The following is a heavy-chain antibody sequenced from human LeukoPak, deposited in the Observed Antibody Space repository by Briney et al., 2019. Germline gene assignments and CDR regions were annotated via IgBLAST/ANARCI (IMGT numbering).Heavy chain of an antibody. D-gene: IGHD3-10*01. J-gene: IGHJ4*02. Sequence: GGSLRLSCAASGFTFSSYGMHWVRQAPGKGLEWVAVISYDGSNKYYADSVKGRFTISRDNSKNTLYLQMNSLRAEDTAVYYCARVFSPYGSGSYSDWGQGTLVTVSS. CDR3: ARVFSPYGSGSYSD. CDR1: GFTFSSYG. V-gene: IGHV3-30*03. CDR2: ISYDGSNK.